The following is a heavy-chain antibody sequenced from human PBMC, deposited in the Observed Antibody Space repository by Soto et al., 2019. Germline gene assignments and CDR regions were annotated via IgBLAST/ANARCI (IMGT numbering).Heavy chain of an antibody. CDR3: ARQIYDSDTGPNFQYYFDS. J-gene: IGHJ4*02. CDR1: GYSFAGYW. V-gene: IGHV5-10-1*01. D-gene: IGHD3-22*01. CDR2: IDPSDSQT. Sequence: GESLKISCKGSGYSFAGYWITWVRQKPGKGLEWMGRIDPSDSQTYFSPSFRGHVTISVTKSITTVFLQWSSLRASDTAMYYCARQIYDSDTGPNFQYYFDSWGQGTPVTVSA.